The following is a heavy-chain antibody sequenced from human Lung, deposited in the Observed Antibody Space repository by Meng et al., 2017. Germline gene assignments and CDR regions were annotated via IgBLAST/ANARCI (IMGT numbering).Heavy chain of an antibody. D-gene: IGHD1-1*01. CDR1: GFTFTDHW. CDR2: INRDGTKP. Sequence: EVQFVESGGGLVPARGSLRLSCAASGFTFTDHWMHWVRQGPGKGLVWVSRINRDGTKPTYADSVKGRFTISRDNAKNTLYLQMNNLRAEDTAFYYCTNDRLNHWGQGALVTVSS. V-gene: IGHV3-74*01. J-gene: IGHJ1*01. CDR3: TNDRLNH.